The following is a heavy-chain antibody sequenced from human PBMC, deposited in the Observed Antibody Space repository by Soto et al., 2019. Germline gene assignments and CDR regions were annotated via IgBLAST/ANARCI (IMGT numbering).Heavy chain of an antibody. CDR2: TYYRSKWYN. D-gene: IGHD6-13*01. J-gene: IGHJ3*02. CDR1: GDSVSSNSAA. V-gene: IGHV6-1*01. Sequence: PSQTLSLTCAISGDSVSSNSAAWNWIRQSPSRGLEWLGRTYYRSKWYNDYAVSVKSRITINPDTSKNQFSLQLNSVTPEDTAVYYCARSLAGGRIAAVPDLALDIWGQGTMVTVSS. CDR3: ARSLAGGRIAAVPDLALDI.